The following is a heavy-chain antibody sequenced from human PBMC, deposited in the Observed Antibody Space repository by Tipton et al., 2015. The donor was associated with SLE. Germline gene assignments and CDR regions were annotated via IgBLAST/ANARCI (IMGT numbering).Heavy chain of an antibody. J-gene: IGHJ4*02. CDR2: ISGDNGHT. CDR3: ATRDLDYSMGY. CDR1: GFTFSSYG. Sequence: QVQLVQSGAEVKKPGASVKVSYKASGFTFSSYGFTWVRQAPGQGLEWVGWISGDNGHTNYAQKFQGRVTMTTDTSTNTAYMELRSLRSDDTAVYYCATRDLDYSMGYWGQGTLVTVSS. V-gene: IGHV1-18*01. D-gene: IGHD4-11*01.